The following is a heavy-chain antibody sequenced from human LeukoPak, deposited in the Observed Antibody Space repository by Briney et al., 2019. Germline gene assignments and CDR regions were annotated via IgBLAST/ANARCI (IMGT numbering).Heavy chain of an antibody. J-gene: IGHJ5*02. CDR3: ARDLGYCTGGTCYPNWFDP. CDR2: INAGNDNT. CDR1: GYTFTSYA. D-gene: IGHD2-15*01. Sequence: WASVKVSCTASGYTFTSYAMHWVRQAPGQRLEWMGWINAGNDNTKYSQKFQGRVTITRDTSASTAYMELSSLRSEDTAVYYCARDLGYCTGGTCYPNWFDPWGQGTLVTVSS. V-gene: IGHV1-3*01.